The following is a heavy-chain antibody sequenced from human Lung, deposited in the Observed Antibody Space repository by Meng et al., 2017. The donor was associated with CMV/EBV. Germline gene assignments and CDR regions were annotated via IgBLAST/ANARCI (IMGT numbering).Heavy chain of an antibody. Sequence: SCAASGFTFSSYEMNWVRQAPGKGLEWVSYISSSGSTIYYADSVKGRFTISRDNAKNSLYLQMNSLRAEDTAVYYCARVPRSRYYYYGMDVWGQGTXVT. J-gene: IGHJ6*02. CDR2: ISSSGSTI. D-gene: IGHD3-10*01. CDR3: ARVPRSRYYYYGMDV. V-gene: IGHV3-48*03. CDR1: GFTFSSYE.